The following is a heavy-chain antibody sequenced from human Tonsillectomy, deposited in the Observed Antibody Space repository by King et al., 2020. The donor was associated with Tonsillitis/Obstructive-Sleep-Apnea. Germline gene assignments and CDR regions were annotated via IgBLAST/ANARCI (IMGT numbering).Heavy chain of an antibody. V-gene: IGHV3-30*04. CDR2: ISYDGSTK. Sequence: VQLVESGGGVVQPGRSLRLSCAASGFIFNYYAMHWVRQAPGKGLEWVAVISYDGSTKYYADSVKGRFTISRDNSENTLYLQMNSLRAEDTAVYYCASDFDNNYSYMDVWGKGTTVTVSS. CDR1: GFIFNYYA. J-gene: IGHJ6*03. CDR3: ASDFDNNYSYMDV. D-gene: IGHD3-9*01.